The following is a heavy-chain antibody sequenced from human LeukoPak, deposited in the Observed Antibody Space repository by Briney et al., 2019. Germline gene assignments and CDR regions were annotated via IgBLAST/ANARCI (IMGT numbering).Heavy chain of an antibody. Sequence: SETLSLTCTVSDGSISSSSSFWGWIRQPPGKGLEWIGSIDYSGSIYYNPSVKSRVTKSADTSKNQFSLKLSSVTAADTAVYYCARHRRGEPIDSWGQGTLVTVSA. CDR3: ARHRRGEPIDS. D-gene: IGHD3-16*01. V-gene: IGHV4-39*01. J-gene: IGHJ4*02. CDR1: DGSISSSSSF. CDR2: IDYSGSI.